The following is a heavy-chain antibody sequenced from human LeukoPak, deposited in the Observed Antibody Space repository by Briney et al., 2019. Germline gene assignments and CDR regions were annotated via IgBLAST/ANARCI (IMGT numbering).Heavy chain of an antibody. CDR2: IRWNSGGI. D-gene: IGHD3-22*01. Sequence: GGSLRLSCAASGFTFDDYAMHWVRQAPGKGLEWVSGIRWNSGGIAYADSVKGRFTISRDNAKNSLYLQMNNLRAEDTALYYCANGDDSSGYYYTWTYWGQGTLVTVSS. CDR1: GFTFDDYA. V-gene: IGHV3-9*01. CDR3: ANGDDSSGYYYTWTY. J-gene: IGHJ4*02.